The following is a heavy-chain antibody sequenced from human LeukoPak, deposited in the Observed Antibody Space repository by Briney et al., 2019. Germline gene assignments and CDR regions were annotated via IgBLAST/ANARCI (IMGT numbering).Heavy chain of an antibody. CDR2: ITRSSTWT. CDR3: ARELVSLGTGYFDL. CDR1: GFTFGTYG. D-gene: IGHD7-27*01. V-gene: IGHV3-23*01. J-gene: IGHJ2*01. Sequence: GGPLRLSCEASGFTFGTYGMTWVRQAPGKGLEWVSGITRSSTWTYYADSVRGRFTISRDNSKNTLHLQMNNLTADDTAIYYCARELVSLGTGYFDLWGRGTLVTVSS.